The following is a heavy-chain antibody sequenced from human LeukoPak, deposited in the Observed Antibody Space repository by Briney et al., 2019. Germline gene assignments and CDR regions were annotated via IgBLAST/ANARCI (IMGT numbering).Heavy chain of an antibody. D-gene: IGHD4-11*01. J-gene: IGHJ3*02. CDR3: ARFRETTVAPGAFDI. Sequence: SVKVSCKASGGTFISYTIRWVRQAPGQGLEWMGRIIPILGIANYAQKFQGRVTITADKSTSTAYMELSSLRSEDTAVYYCARFRETTVAPGAFDIWGQGTMVTVSS. CDR1: GGTFISYT. V-gene: IGHV1-69*02. CDR2: IIPILGIA.